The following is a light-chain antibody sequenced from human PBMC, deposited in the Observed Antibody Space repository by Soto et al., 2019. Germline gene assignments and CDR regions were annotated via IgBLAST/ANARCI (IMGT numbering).Light chain of an antibody. CDR1: QNIDTY. V-gene: IGKV1-39*01. CDR3: QQRYSSPRT. J-gene: IGKJ1*01. CDR2: VAP. Sequence: DIQLTQSPSYLSASVGDSVTITSRASQNIDTYLNWYQLKPGKAPKLLLSVAPGFQSEAPSNLSGSGSGTDFSISISSLQPEDVATDDCQQRYSSPRTFGRGTKVDIK.